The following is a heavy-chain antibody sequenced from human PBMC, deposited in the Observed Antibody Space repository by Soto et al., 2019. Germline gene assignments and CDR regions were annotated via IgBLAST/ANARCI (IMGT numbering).Heavy chain of an antibody. D-gene: IGHD3-22*01. Sequence: QVQLVQSGAEVKKPGASVKVSCKASGYTFTSYDINWVRQATGQGLEWMGCMNPNSGNTGYAQKFQGRVTMTRNTSISTAYMELSSLRSEDTAVYYCVKDRSGYYPSSGYYPGTFDSWGQGSLVTVSS. CDR3: VKDRSGYYPSSGYYPGTFDS. CDR1: GYTFTSYD. V-gene: IGHV1-8*01. CDR2: MNPNSGNT. J-gene: IGHJ4*02.